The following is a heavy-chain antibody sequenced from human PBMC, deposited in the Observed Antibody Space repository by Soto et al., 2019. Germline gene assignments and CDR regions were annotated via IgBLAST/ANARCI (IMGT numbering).Heavy chain of an antibody. Sequence: SVKVSCKASGGTFSSYAISWVRQAPGQGLEWMGGIIPIFGTANYAQKFQGRVTITADKSTSTAYMELSSLRSEDTAVYYCARYDSSGYYYPKYYYYGMDVWGQGTTVTVSS. CDR2: IIPIFGTA. CDR3: ARYDSSGYYYPKYYYYGMDV. CDR1: GGTFSSYA. J-gene: IGHJ6*02. D-gene: IGHD3-22*01. V-gene: IGHV1-69*06.